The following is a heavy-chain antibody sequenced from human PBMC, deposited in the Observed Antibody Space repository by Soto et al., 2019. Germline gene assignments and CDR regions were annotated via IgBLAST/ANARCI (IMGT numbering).Heavy chain of an antibody. CDR2: LSRDGSVQ. J-gene: IGHJ4*02. V-gene: IGHV3-30*04. Sequence: GGSLRLSCAGSGFTFSRYALHWVRLAPGKAMEWVAALSRDGSVQYWLDSVRGRFTISRDNSNNTLYLHMNSLRPEDTGVSYCVRSRSGAVADSFDYWGQGSQVNVSS. CDR1: GFTFSRYA. CDR3: VRSRSGAVADSFDY. D-gene: IGHD3-10*01.